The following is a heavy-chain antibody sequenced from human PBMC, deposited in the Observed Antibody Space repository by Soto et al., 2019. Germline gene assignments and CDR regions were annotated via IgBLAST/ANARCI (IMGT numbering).Heavy chain of an antibody. CDR3: ARDRNNHFDY. D-gene: IGHD1-1*01. CDR2: IWYDGSKE. Sequence: GGSLRLSCAASGFTVSGYGMHWVRQAPGKGLEWVAVIWYDGSKEYYADSVKGRFTISRDSSKNTLYLQMNSLRDGDTAVYYCARDRNNHFDYWGQGTPVTVSS. V-gene: IGHV3-33*01. CDR1: GFTVSGYG. J-gene: IGHJ4*02.